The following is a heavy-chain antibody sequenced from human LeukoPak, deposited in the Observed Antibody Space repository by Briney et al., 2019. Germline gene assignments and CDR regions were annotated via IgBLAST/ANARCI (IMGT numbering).Heavy chain of an antibody. CDR2: IYDSDSK. J-gene: IGHJ4*02. CDR1: GFTVSSSY. CDR3: AMSRAFDY. Sequence: GGSLRLSWVASGFTVSSSYMNWVRQAPVKRPEWVAIIYDSDSKYYTDSVKERFTNYRDEFKNTVYLQINRLRVEDTAVYYCAMSRAFDYWGRRPLDTVSS. V-gene: IGHV3-53*01.